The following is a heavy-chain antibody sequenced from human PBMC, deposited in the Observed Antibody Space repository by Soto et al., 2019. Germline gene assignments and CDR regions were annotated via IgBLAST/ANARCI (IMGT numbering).Heavy chain of an antibody. CDR3: EKPRGAMIYAISVYGMDV. Sequence: EVQLLESGGGFIHPGGSLRLSCAASGVSFSSFAMNWVRQAPGKGLEWVSIISGSADSTFYADSVKGRFTISRDNSKSTLYLQINSLRAEDTAVYYCEKPRGAMIYAISVYGMDVWGQGTTVTVSS. J-gene: IGHJ6*02. D-gene: IGHD2-8*01. CDR2: ISGSADST. CDR1: GVSFSSFA. V-gene: IGHV3-23*01.